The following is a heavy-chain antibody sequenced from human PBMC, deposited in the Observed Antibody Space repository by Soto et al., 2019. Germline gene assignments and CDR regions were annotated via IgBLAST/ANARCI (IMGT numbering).Heavy chain of an antibody. Sequence: SETLSLTCTVSGGSSSSYYWSWIRQPPGKGLEWIGYIYYSGSTNYNPSLKSRVTISVDTSKNQFSLKLSSVTAADTAVYYCARGFWSGYYVFDYWGQGTLVTVSS. CDR2: IYYSGST. CDR3: ARGFWSGYYVFDY. D-gene: IGHD3-3*01. CDR1: GGSSSSYY. V-gene: IGHV4-59*01. J-gene: IGHJ4*02.